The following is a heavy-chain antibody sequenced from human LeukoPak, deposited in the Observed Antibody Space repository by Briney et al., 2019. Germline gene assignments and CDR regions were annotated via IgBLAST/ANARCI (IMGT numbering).Heavy chain of an antibody. CDR1: GFTFSDHC. Sequence: PGGSLRLSCAASGFTFSDHCMDWVRQAPGKGLEWVGHTNNKANSYTTEYAASVKGRFTISRDDSKNSLYLQMNSLKTEDTAVYYCARSYGDFSHGAFDIWGQGTMVTVSS. V-gene: IGHV3-72*01. CDR2: TNNKANSYTT. CDR3: ARSYGDFSHGAFDI. J-gene: IGHJ3*02. D-gene: IGHD4-17*01.